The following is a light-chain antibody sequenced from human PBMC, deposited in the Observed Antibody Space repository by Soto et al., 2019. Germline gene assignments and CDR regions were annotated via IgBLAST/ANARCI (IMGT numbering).Light chain of an antibody. J-gene: IGKJ1*01. CDR3: QQSGWT. Sequence: EIVMTQSPATLSVSPGERATLSCRASQSVSSNLAWYQQKPGQAPRLLIYGASTRATGIPARFSGSGSGTEFTLTISSLQSEDFAVYYCQQSGWTFGRGTKVEIK. CDR2: GAS. CDR1: QSVSSN. V-gene: IGKV3-15*01.